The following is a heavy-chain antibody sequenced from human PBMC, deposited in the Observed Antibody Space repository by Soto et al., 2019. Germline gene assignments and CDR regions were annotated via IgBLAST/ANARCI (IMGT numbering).Heavy chain of an antibody. V-gene: IGHV4-30-2*01. CDR1: GGSISSGGYS. CDR3: ARGMATVTTLDY. CDR2: MYHSGST. J-gene: IGHJ4*02. D-gene: IGHD4-4*01. Sequence: QLQLQESGSGLVKPSQTLSLTCAVSGGSISSGGYSWSWIRQPPGKGLEWIGYMYHSGSTYYNPSLKSRGTISVDRSKKQFSLKLSSGTAADTGGDYCARGMATVTTLDYWGQGTLVTVSP.